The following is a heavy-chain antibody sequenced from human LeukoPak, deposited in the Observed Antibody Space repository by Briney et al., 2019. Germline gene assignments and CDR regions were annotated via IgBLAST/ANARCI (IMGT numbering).Heavy chain of an antibody. D-gene: IGHD6-13*01. J-gene: IGHJ5*01. V-gene: IGHV3-9*01. CDR2: ISWNSGTI. CDR3: TKGVYYHSWYRGFDS. CDR1: GFTFDDHA. Sequence: GGSLRLSCAASGFTFDDHAMSWVRQAPGKGLEWVSGISWNSGTIGYADSVKGRFIISRDNGKNSLYLQMNSLRTEDTALYYCTKGVYYHSWYRGFDSWGQGTLVTVSS.